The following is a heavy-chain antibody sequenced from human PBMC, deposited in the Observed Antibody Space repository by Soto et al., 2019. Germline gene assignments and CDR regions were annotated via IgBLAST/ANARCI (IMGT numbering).Heavy chain of an antibody. Sequence: GSLRLSCAASGFTFSEYWMSWVRQAPGKGPEWVANIKFDGSEKQYVDSVKGRFSISRDNSRNSLFLQMNSLRAGDTAVYYCVKDGGYCSSTTCYSPRNHYFDSWGQGTLVTVSS. D-gene: IGHD2-2*01. CDR2: IKFDGSEK. CDR3: VKDGGYCSSTTCYSPRNHYFDS. J-gene: IGHJ4*02. V-gene: IGHV3-7*03. CDR1: GFTFSEYW.